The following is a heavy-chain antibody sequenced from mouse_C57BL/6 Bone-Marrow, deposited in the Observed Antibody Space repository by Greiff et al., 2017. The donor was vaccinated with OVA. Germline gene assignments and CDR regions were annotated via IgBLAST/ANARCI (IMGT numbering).Heavy chain of an antibody. D-gene: IGHD1-1*01. V-gene: IGHV14-4*01. CDR2: IDPENGDT. J-gene: IGHJ2*01. CDR1: GFNIKDDY. Sequence: EVKLQESGAELVRPGASVKLSCTASGFNIKDDYMHWVKQRPEQGLEWIGWIDPENGDTEYASKFQGKATITADTSSNTAYLQLSSLTSEDTAVYYCTTCPIYYYGSSYDYWGQGTTLTVSS. CDR3: TTCPIYYYGSSYDY.